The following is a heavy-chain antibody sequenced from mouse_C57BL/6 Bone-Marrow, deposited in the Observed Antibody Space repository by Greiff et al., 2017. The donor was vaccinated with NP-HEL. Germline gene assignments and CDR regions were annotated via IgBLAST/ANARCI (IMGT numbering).Heavy chain of an antibody. Sequence: DVQLQESGPGLVKPSQSLSLTCSVTGYSIIRGYYWNWIRQFPGNKLEWMAYISYDGSNNYNPSLKNRISITRDISKNQFFLKLTSVTTEDTATYYCAREGGYYGSPFAYWGQGTLVTVSA. V-gene: IGHV3-6*01. CDR2: ISYDGSN. CDR1: GYSIIRGYY. J-gene: IGHJ3*01. D-gene: IGHD1-1*01. CDR3: AREGGYYGSPFAY.